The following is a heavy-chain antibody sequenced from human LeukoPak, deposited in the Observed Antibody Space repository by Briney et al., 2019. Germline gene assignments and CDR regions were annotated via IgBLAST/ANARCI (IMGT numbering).Heavy chain of an antibody. V-gene: IGHV4-34*01. D-gene: IGHD2-2*02. CDR3: ARYPEIYCSSTSCYKESHIDY. CDR2: INHSGST. Sequence: SWVRQPPGKGLEWIGEINHSGSTNYNPSLKSRVTISVDTSKNQFSLKLSSVTAADTAVYYCARYPEIYCSSTSCYKESHIDYWGQGTLVTVSS. J-gene: IGHJ4*02.